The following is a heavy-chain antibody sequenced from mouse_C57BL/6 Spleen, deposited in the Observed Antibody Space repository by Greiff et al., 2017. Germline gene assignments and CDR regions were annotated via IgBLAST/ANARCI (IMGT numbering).Heavy chain of an antibody. CDR1: GYTFTSYW. J-gene: IGHJ4*01. Sequence: QVQLQQPGAELVMPGASVKLSCKASGYTFTSYWMHWVKQRPGQGLAWIGEIDPSDSYTNYTQKFKGKSTLTVDKSSSTAYMQLSSLTSEDSAVYYCARDDYDGGAMDYWGQGTSVNVSS. D-gene: IGHD2-4*01. CDR3: ARDDYDGGAMDY. V-gene: IGHV1-69*01. CDR2: IDPSDSYT.